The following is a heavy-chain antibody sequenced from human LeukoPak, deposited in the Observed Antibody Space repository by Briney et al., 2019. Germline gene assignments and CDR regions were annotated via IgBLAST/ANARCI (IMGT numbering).Heavy chain of an antibody. D-gene: IGHD3-3*01. Sequence: GGSLRLSCAASGFTFSSYWMHWVRQAPGKGLVWVSRINSDGSSTSYADSVKGRFTISRDNAKNTLYLQMNSLRAEDTAVYYCARGPFWSGYYDDWGQGTLVTVSS. CDR3: ARGPFWSGYYDD. V-gene: IGHV3-74*01. J-gene: IGHJ4*02. CDR1: GFTFSSYW. CDR2: INSDGSST.